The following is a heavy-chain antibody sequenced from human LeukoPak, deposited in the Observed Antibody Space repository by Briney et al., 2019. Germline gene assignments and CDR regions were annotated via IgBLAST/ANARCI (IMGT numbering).Heavy chain of an antibody. J-gene: IGHJ6*02. CDR1: GFTFSSYG. V-gene: IGHV3-33*01. Sequence: PGGSLRLSCAASGFTFSSYGTRWVRQAPGEGLEWVGVIWYEGSNKYYTDSVKRRFTISRDNSKNPLYLQMNSLRAEDTAVYYCAREGHVLRFLEWLRLGRDVWRQGTTVTVSS. CDR2: IWYEGSNK. CDR3: AREGHVLRFLEWLRLGRDV. D-gene: IGHD3-3*01.